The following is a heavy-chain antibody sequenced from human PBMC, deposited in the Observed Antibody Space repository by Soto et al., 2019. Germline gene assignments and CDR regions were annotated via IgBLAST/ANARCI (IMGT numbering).Heavy chain of an antibody. CDR3: ARNLGGYEIRNGHSYFDY. CDR1: DGSLGGYS. CDR2: INHRGST. Sequence: SETLSLTCAVYDGSLGGYSWSWIRQPQGKGLEWIGEINHRGSTNYNPSLKSRVTISVDTAKNQFSLKLSCVTAADTAVYYCARNLGGYEIRNGHSYFDYWGQATLVTVSS. V-gene: IGHV4-34*01. J-gene: IGHJ4*02. D-gene: IGHD5-12*01.